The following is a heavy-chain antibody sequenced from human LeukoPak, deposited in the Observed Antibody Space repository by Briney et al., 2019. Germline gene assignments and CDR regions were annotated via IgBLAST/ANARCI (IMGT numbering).Heavy chain of an antibody. J-gene: IGHJ3*02. V-gene: IGHV1-18*01. CDR1: GYTFTNYG. D-gene: IGHD1-14*01. CDR3: ARAYRVHVGDAFDI. CDR2: ISADNGNT. Sequence: GASVKVSCKASGYTFTNYGISWVRQAPGQGLEWMGWISADNGNTYYTQNFQGRVSMTTDTSTSTAYMELRSLRSDDTAVYYCARAYRVHVGDAFDIWGQGTMVTVSS.